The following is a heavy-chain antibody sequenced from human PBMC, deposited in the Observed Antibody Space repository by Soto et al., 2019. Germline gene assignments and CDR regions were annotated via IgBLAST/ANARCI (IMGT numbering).Heavy chain of an antibody. CDR3: ARVNGWNFYSAVLYYYYGMAV. Sequence: SETLSLTCAVYGGSFSGYYWSWIRQPPGKGLEWIGEINHSGSTNYNPSLKSRVTISVDTSKNQFSLKLSSVTAADTAVYYCARVNGWNFYSAVLYYYYGMAVWGQGTTVTVSS. V-gene: IGHV4-34*01. J-gene: IGHJ6*02. D-gene: IGHD1-7*01. CDR1: GGSFSGYY. CDR2: INHSGST.